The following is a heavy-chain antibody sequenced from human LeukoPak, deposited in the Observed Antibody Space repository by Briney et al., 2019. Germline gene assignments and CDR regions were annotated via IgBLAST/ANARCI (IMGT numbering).Heavy chain of an antibody. CDR1: GFTFSSYW. V-gene: IGHV3-48*04. Sequence: GGSLRLSCAASGFTFSSYWMHWVRQAPGKGLEWVSYISSSGSTIYYADSVKGRFTISRDNAKNSLYLQMNSLRAEDTAVYYCARDGGGVSAAGTLDYWGQGTLVTVSS. CDR3: ARDGGGVSAAGTLDY. CDR2: ISSSGSTI. D-gene: IGHD6-13*01. J-gene: IGHJ4*02.